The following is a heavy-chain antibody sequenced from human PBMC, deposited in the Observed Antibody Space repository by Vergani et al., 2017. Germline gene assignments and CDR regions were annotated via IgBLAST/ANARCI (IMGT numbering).Heavy chain of an antibody. V-gene: IGHV3-23*01. Sequence: EVQLLESGGGLVQPGGSLRLSCAASGFTFSSYAMSWVRQAPGKGLEWVSAISGSGGSTYYADSVKGRFTISRDNSKNTLYLQMNSLRAEDTAVYYCANLPTALVDRGDPIDYGMDVWGQGTTVTVSS. CDR2: ISGSGGST. CDR3: ANLPTALVDRGDPIDYGMDV. D-gene: IGHD3-22*01. J-gene: IGHJ6*02. CDR1: GFTFSSYA.